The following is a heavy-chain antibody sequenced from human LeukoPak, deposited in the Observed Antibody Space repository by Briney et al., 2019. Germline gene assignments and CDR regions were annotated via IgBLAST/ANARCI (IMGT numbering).Heavy chain of an antibody. Sequence: GGSLRLSCAASGFTFSSYGMHWVRQAPGKGLEWVAVIWYDGSNKYYADSVKGRFTISRDNSKNMLYLQMNSLRAEDTAVYYCARDRAVVPAAFPDYWGQGTLVTVSS. V-gene: IGHV3-33*01. D-gene: IGHD2-2*01. CDR2: IWYDGSNK. J-gene: IGHJ4*02. CDR1: GFTFSSYG. CDR3: ARDRAVVPAAFPDY.